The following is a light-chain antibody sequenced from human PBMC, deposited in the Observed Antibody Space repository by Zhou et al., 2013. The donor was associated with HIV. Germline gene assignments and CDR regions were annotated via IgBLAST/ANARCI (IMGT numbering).Light chain of an antibody. CDR3: QQYGGSPPDT. Sequence: EVVLTQSPATLSLSPGERATLSCRASQGVSNFLAWYQQKPGQAPRLLIYGASSRATGIPARFSGSGSGTDFTLTISRLEPEDFAVYYCQQYGGSPPDTFGQGTKLEI. V-gene: IGKV3-20*01. CDR1: QGVSNF. CDR2: GAS. J-gene: IGKJ2*01.